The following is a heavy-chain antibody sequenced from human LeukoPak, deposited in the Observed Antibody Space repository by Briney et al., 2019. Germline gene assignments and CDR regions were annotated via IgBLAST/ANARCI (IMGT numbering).Heavy chain of an antibody. V-gene: IGHV1-58*02. CDR2: IVVCSGNT. CDR3: AATNKRIADDRRYYYYYYGMDV. J-gene: IGHJ6*02. D-gene: IGHD6-13*01. CDR1: GFTFTSSA. Sequence: SVKVSCKASGFTFTSSAMQWVRQARGQRLEWIGWIVVCSGNTNYAQKFQERVTITRDMSTSTAYMELSSLRSEDTAVYYCAATNKRIADDRRYYYYYYGMDVWGQGTTVTVSS.